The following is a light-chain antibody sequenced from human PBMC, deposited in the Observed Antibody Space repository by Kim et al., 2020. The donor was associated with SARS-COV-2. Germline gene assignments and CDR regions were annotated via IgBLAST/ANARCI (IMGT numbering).Light chain of an antibody. CDR1: SLRSYY. Sequence: ALGQTVRITCQGDSLRSYYASWYQQKPGQAPLLVIYDKNNRPSGIPDRFSGSNSGNTASLTITGAQAEDEADYYCNSRESGVNHVVFGGGTQLTVL. V-gene: IGLV3-19*01. J-gene: IGLJ3*02. CDR2: DKN. CDR3: NSRESGVNHVV.